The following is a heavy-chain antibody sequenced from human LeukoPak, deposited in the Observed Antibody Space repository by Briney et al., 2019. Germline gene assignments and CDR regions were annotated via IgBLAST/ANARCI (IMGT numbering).Heavy chain of an antibody. CDR3: ARGVAAAGTEDWFDP. CDR1: GGTFSSYA. D-gene: IGHD6-13*01. J-gene: IGHJ5*02. V-gene: IGHV1-69*05. Sequence: GASVKVSCKASGGTFSSYAISWVRQAPGQGLEWMGGIISIFGTANYAQKFQGRVTITTDESTSTAYMELSGLRSEDTAVYYCARGVAAAGTEDWFDPWGQGTLVTVSS. CDR2: IISIFGTA.